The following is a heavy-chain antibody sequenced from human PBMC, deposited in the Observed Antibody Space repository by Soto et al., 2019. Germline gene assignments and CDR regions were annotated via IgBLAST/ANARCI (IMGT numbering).Heavy chain of an antibody. V-gene: IGHV4-39*01. CDR2: IYYSGST. CDR1: GGSISSSSYY. J-gene: IGHJ5*02. CDR3: ARQRAKLKNWFDP. D-gene: IGHD2-15*01. Sequence: SETLSLTCTVSGGSISSSSYYWGWIRQPPGKGLEWIGSIYYSGSTYYNPSLKSRVTISVDTSKNQLSLKLSSVTAADTAVYYCARQRAKLKNWFDPWGQGTLVTVSS.